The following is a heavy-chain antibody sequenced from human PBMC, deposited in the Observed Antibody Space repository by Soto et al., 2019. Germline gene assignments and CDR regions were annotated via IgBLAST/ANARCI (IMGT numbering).Heavy chain of an antibody. Sequence: HPGGSLRLSFAASGFTFRSFALTWARKAPGKGLEWVSIITSDGRTYYADSVKGRFTISRDNSKNTVYLQMNSLRAEDTAVYYCAKDYSTVTTDPLSVVLFDYWGQGALVTVSS. CDR3: AKDYSTVTTDPLSVVLFDY. CDR1: GFTFRSFA. V-gene: IGHV3-23*01. J-gene: IGHJ4*02. D-gene: IGHD4-17*01. CDR2: ITSDGRT.